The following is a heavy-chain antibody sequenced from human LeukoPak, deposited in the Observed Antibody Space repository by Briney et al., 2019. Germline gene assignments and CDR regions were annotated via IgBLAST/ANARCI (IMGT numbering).Heavy chain of an antibody. D-gene: IGHD5-18*01. Sequence: ASVKVSCKASGYTFTSYYMHWVRQAPGQGLEWMGWINPNSGGTNYAQKFQGRVTMTRDTSISTAYMELSRLRSDDTAVYYCARIGRGYSYGYDFDYWGQGTLVTVSS. J-gene: IGHJ4*02. V-gene: IGHV1-2*02. CDR1: GYTFTSYY. CDR3: ARIGRGYSYGYDFDY. CDR2: INPNSGGT.